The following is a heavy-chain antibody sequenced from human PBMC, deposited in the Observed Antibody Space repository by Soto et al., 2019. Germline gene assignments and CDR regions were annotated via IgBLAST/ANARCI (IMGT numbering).Heavy chain of an antibody. V-gene: IGHV3-23*01. CDR3: AKGALLSVYHYNGVDV. CDR1: GFTFSSYG. D-gene: IGHD1-26*01. Sequence: GGSLRLSCAASGFTFSSYGMNWVRQAPGKGLEWVSVISGSGGSTYYADSVKGRFTISRDNSNNKVYLQMSSLRSDDTAIYYCAKGALLSVYHYNGVDVWGQGTTVTVSS. J-gene: IGHJ6*02. CDR2: ISGSGGST.